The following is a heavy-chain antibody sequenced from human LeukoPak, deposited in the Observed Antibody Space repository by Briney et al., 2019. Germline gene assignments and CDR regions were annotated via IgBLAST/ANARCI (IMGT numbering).Heavy chain of an antibody. J-gene: IGHJ4*02. Sequence: SETLSLTCTVSGGSISSYYWSWIRQPPGKGLEWIGYIYDSGSTNYNPSLKSRVTISEDTFKNQFSLKLSSVTAADTAVYYCAGLEGYYYGSGSYSYWGQGTLVTVSS. CDR1: GGSISSYY. D-gene: IGHD3-10*01. CDR2: IYDSGST. V-gene: IGHV4-59*08. CDR3: AGLEGYYYGSGSYSY.